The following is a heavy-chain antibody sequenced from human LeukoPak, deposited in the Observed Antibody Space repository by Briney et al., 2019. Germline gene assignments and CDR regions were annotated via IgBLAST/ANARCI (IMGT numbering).Heavy chain of an antibody. V-gene: IGHV1-69*13. Sequence: PGASVKVSCKASGYTFTSYAMNWVRQAPGQGLEWMGGIIPIFGTANYAQKFQGRVTITADESTSTAYMELSSLRSEDTAVYYCARGYYDSSGSVDHWGQGTLVTVSS. CDR1: GYTFTSYA. CDR2: IIPIFGTA. D-gene: IGHD3-22*01. CDR3: ARGYYDSSGSVDH. J-gene: IGHJ4*02.